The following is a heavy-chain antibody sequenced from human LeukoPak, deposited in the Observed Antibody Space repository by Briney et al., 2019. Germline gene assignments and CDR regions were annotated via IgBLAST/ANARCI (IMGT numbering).Heavy chain of an antibody. CDR1: GFTFNTYS. V-gene: IGHV3-48*01. CDR3: ARDSAIAAAGGYFDY. CDR2: ISSSSSTI. J-gene: IGHJ4*02. D-gene: IGHD6-13*01. Sequence: GGSLRLSCAVSGFTFNTYSMNWVRQAPGKGLEWVSYISSSSSTIYYADSVKGRFTISRDNSKNTLYLQMNSLRAEDTAVYYCARDSAIAAAGGYFDYWGQGTLVTVSS.